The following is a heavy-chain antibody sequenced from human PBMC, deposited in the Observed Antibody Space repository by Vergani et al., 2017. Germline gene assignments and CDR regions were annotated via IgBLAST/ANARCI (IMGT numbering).Heavy chain of an antibody. CDR1: GFTFSSYE. D-gene: IGHD3-10*01. V-gene: IGHV3-9*01. CDR3: AKDRRDTMVRGAFDI. CDR2: IRWNSGSI. J-gene: IGHJ3*02. Sequence: EVQLVESGGGLVQPGGSLRLSCAASGFTFSSYEMNWVRQPPGTGLEWVSGIRWNSGSIGYADSVKGRFTISRDNAKNSLYLQMNSLRAEDTALYYCAKDRRDTMVRGAFDIWGQGTMVTVSS.